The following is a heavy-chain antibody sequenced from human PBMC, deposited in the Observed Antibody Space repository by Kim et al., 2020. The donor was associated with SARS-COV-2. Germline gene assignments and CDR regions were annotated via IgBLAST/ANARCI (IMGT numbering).Heavy chain of an antibody. CDR1: GGSLTRGTYY. J-gene: IGHJ4*02. CDR2: IHHSGNT. V-gene: IGHV4-39*01. Sequence: SETLSLTCTVSGGSLTRGTYYWGWLRQPPGKGLEWFGSIHHSGNTYYNASLKSRVTISVDTSENQFSLRLSSVTAADTAVFYCSRSTGTEIGFWGQGTLVTVTT. CDR3: SRSTGTEIGF. D-gene: IGHD1-1*01.